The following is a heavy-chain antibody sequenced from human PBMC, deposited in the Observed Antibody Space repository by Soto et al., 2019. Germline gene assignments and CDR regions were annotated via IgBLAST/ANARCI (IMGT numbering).Heavy chain of an antibody. Sequence: QVQLVQSGAEVKKPGASVKVSCKASGYTFTGYYMHWVRQAPGQGLEWMGWINPNSGGTNYAQKFQGRVTMTRDTSISTAYMELSRLRSDDTAVYYCARAPTRPCSGWYGVSFDYWGQGTLVTVSS. D-gene: IGHD6-19*01. CDR3: ARAPTRPCSGWYGVSFDY. CDR2: INPNSGGT. J-gene: IGHJ4*02. V-gene: IGHV1-2*02. CDR1: GYTFTGYY.